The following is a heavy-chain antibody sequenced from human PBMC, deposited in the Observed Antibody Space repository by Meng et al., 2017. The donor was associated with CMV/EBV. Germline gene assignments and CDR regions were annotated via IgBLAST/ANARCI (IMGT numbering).Heavy chain of an antibody. J-gene: IGHJ4*02. Sequence: ASVKVSCKAPGNIFTKNGISWVRQAPGQRLEWMGWISADNQNTNLVQRFQGRVTMTIETSTNTAYVELRSLRSDDTAVYYCAMGGDYGDYHDPFDYWGQGTLVTVS. D-gene: IGHD4-17*01. CDR1: GNIFTKNG. CDR3: AMGGDYGDYHDPFDY. CDR2: ISADNQNT. V-gene: IGHV1-18*01.